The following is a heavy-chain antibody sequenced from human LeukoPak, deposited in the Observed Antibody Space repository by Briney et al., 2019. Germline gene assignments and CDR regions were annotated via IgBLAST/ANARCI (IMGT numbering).Heavy chain of an antibody. CDR1: GYTFTGYY. J-gene: IGHJ5*02. D-gene: IGHD3-16*02. CDR2: INPNIGGT. V-gene: IGHV1-2*02. Sequence: GASVKVSCKASGYTFTGYYMHWVRQAPGQGLEWMGWINPNIGGTNYAQKFQGRVTMTRDTSISTAYMELSRLRSDDTAVYYCARDRDDYVWGSYRTNWFDPWGQGTLVTVSS. CDR3: ARDRDDYVWGSYRTNWFDP.